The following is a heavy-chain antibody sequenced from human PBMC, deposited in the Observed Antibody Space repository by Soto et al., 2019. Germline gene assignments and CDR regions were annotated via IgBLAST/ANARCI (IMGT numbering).Heavy chain of an antibody. CDR2: TYYRSKWYN. J-gene: IGHJ6*02. CDR3: ARDREQLVYGMDV. Sequence: PTRTHTCTVSGRKIPNNRAAWKWIKQSPSRGLEWLGRTYYRSKWYNDYAVSVKSRITINPDTSKNQFSLQLNSVTPEDTAVYYCARDREQLVYGMDVWGQGTTVTVSS. CDR1: GRKIPNNRAA. D-gene: IGHD6-13*01. V-gene: IGHV6-1*01.